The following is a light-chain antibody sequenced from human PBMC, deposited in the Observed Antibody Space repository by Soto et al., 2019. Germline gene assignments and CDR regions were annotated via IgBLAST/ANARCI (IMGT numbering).Light chain of an antibody. V-gene: IGKV3-20*01. J-gene: IGKJ4*01. CDR1: QSVSSNF. CDR2: GAS. Sequence: EIVLTQSPGTLSLSPGERATLSCRASQSVSSNFLAWFQQRPGQAPRLLIYGASSRATGIPDRFSGSGSGTDFTLTISRLEPEDFAVYFCQQYGDSVYTFGGGTKVEIK. CDR3: QQYGDSVYT.